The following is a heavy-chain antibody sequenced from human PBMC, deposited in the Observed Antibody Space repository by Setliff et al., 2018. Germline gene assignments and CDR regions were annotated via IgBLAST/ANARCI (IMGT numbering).Heavy chain of an antibody. V-gene: IGHV4-38-2*01. D-gene: IGHD1-26*01. Sequence: SETLSLTCAVSGYSISSGYYWGWIRQPPGKGLEWIGSIHHSGSTYYNPSLKSRVTISVDTSKNQFSLKLSSVTAADTAVYYCARVPGGRFDYWGQGTLVTVSS. CDR3: ARVPGGRFDY. J-gene: IGHJ4*02. CDR1: GYSISSGYY. CDR2: IHHSGST.